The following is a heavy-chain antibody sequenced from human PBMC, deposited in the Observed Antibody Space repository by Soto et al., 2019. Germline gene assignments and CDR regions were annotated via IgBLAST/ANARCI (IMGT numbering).Heavy chain of an antibody. CDR3: ARDRLVFPPPDATVPGWGGNWFDP. CDR1: GYTFTGYY. J-gene: IGHJ5*02. D-gene: IGHD1-1*01. CDR2: INPNSGGT. Sequence: ASVKVSCKASGYTFTGYYMHWVRQAPGQGLEWMGWINPNSGGTNYAQKFQGRVTMTRDTSISTAYMELSRLRSDDTAVYYCARDRLVFPPPDATVPGWGGNWFDPWGQGTLVTVSS. V-gene: IGHV1-2*02.